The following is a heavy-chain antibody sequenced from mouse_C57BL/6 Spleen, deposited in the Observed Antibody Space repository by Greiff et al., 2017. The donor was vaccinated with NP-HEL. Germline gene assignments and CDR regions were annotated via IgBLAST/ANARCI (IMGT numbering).Heavy chain of an antibody. V-gene: IGHV1-82*01. CDR1: GYAFSSSW. CDR2: IYPGDGDT. J-gene: IGHJ2*01. Sequence: VKLVESGPELVKPGASVKISCKASGYAFSSSWMNWVKQRPGKGLEWIGRIYPGDGDTNYNGKFKGKATLTADKSSSTAYMQLSSLTSEDSAVYFCARCEGEYYFDYWGQGTTLTVSS. CDR3: ARCEGEYYFDY.